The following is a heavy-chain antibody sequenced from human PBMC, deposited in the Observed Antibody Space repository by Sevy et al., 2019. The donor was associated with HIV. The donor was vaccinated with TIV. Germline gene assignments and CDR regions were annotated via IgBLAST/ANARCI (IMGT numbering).Heavy chain of an antibody. CDR2: IYSDGTT. CDR1: GFTVNSNY. Sequence: GGSLRLSCAASGFTVNSNYMTWVRQAPGKGLEGVSVIYSDGTTYHADSVKDRFTISRDNSKNTLYLQMNSLRAEDTAVYYCARSMISFGGLVDNWGQGTLVTVSS. J-gene: IGHJ4*02. D-gene: IGHD3-16*02. CDR3: ARSMISFGGLVDN. V-gene: IGHV3-66*01.